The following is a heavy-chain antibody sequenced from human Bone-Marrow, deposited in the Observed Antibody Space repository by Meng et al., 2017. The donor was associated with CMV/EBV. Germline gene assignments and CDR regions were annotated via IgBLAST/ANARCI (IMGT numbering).Heavy chain of an antibody. J-gene: IGHJ6*02. V-gene: IGHV1-18*01. Sequence: ASAMVSCKASAGTFSNYTISWGRQAPGQGLEWMGWVSDYNGNTNYEQKLQGRVTMTTDTSTSTVYMELRTLIADDTAVYYCARDPLGPAAIPLYYYYYGMDVWGQGTTVTVSS. CDR1: AGTFSNYT. CDR2: VSDYNGNT. CDR3: ARDPLGPAAIPLYYYYYGMDV. D-gene: IGHD2-2*02.